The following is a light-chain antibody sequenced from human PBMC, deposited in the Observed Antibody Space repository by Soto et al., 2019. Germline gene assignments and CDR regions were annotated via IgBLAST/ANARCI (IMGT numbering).Light chain of an antibody. CDR1: RSNIGSNL. CDR3: AAWDDSLNGLV. CDR2: NNN. V-gene: IGLV1-44*01. Sequence: QSVLTQPPSASGTPGQRVTLSCSGSRSNIGSNLVNWYQQLPGTAPKLLMYNNNQRPSGVPDRFSGSKSGTSASLAISGLQSEDEADYHCAAWDDSLNGLVFGGGTKLTVL. J-gene: IGLJ3*02.